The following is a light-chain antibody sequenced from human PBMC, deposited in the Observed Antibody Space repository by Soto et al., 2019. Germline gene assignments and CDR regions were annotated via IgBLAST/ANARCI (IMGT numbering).Light chain of an antibody. CDR2: GAS. CDR1: PSVSSN. V-gene: IGKV3-15*01. J-gene: IGKJ1*01. Sequence: EIVMTQSPATLSVSPGERATLSCRASPSVSSNLAWYQQKPGQAPRLLMYGASTRATGIPDRFSGSGSGTEFTLTISSRQSEDFAVYYCQQHNNWPPWTFGQGTKVEIK. CDR3: QQHNNWPPWT.